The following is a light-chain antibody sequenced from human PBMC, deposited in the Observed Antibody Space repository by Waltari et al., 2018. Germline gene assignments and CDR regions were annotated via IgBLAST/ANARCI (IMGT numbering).Light chain of an antibody. J-gene: IGKJ4*01. CDR3: QQRHNWPLT. CDR2: DTS. Sequence: EIVLTQSPATLSLSPGERATLSCRARQSVRSYLAWYQQKPGQAPRLLIYDTSNRASGIPARFSGGGSGTDFSLSISSLEPEDFAVYYCQQRHNWPLTFGGGTKVEIK. CDR1: QSVRSY. V-gene: IGKV3-11*01.